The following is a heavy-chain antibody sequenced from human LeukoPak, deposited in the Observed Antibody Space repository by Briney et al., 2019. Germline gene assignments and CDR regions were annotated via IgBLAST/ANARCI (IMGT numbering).Heavy chain of an antibody. Sequence: PGRSLRLSCAASGFTFSSYAMHWVRQAPGKGLEWVAVISYDGSNKYYADSVKGRFTISRDNSKNTLYLQMNSLGAEDTAVYYCARDLGLGDTVWGQGTLVTVSS. D-gene: IGHD5-18*01. CDR1: GFTFSSYA. CDR2: ISYDGSNK. V-gene: IGHV3-30-3*01. CDR3: ARDLGLGDTV. J-gene: IGHJ4*02.